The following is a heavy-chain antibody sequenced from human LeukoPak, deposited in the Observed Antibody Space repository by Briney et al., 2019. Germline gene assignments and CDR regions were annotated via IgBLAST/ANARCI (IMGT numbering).Heavy chain of an antibody. Sequence: PGGSLRLSCAASGFTLSTYGMHWVRQAPGKGLEWVAVLSYGGRSKYYADSVKGRFTISRDNAKNSLYLQMNSLRAEDTAVYYCARDGIRGAGHDYWGQGTLVTVSS. D-gene: IGHD3-10*01. CDR3: ARDGIRGAGHDY. CDR2: LSYGGRSK. CDR1: GFTLSTYG. V-gene: IGHV3-30*03. J-gene: IGHJ4*02.